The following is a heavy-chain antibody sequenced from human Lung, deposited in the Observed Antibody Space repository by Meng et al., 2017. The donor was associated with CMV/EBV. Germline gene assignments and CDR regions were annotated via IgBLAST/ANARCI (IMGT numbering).Heavy chain of an antibody. Sequence: SXKISCAASGFNFDGYAMHWVRQAPGKGLEWVSSINWNSGSVGYGDSVKGRFTISRDNAKSSLYLQMNSLRAEDTALYFCAKDSFYASGSYYNYPYYLDSWXQGTLVTVSS. D-gene: IGHD3-10*01. CDR3: AKDSFYASGSYYNYPYYLDS. V-gene: IGHV3-9*01. CDR2: INWNSGSV. CDR1: GFNFDGYA. J-gene: IGHJ4*02.